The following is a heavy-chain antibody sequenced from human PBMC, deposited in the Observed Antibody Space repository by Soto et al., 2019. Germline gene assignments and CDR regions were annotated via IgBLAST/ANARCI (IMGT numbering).Heavy chain of an antibody. CDR3: ERDSPGWGAY. D-gene: IGHD1-26*01. CDR1: GFTFGNYW. J-gene: IGHJ4*02. Sequence: EVQLVESGGGLVQPGGSLRLSCAASGFTFGNYWMSWVRQAPGKGLEWVANIKQDGSEKYYVDSVKGRFTISRDNAKNSLYLQMNSLRDEDTAVYYCERDSPGWGAYWGQGTLVTVSS. CDR2: IKQDGSEK. V-gene: IGHV3-7*01.